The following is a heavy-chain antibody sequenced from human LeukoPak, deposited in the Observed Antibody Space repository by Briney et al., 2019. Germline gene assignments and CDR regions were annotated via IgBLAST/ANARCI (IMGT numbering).Heavy chain of an antibody. Sequence: ASVKVSCKGSGYTFTSYSISWVRQAPGRGLEWMGWISTYNGKTNYAQKFQGRVIMTTDTSTNTAYMELTSLRSDDSAVYYCARHPYYDTSAYYVYWGQGTLVTVSS. J-gene: IGHJ4*02. D-gene: IGHD3-22*01. CDR2: ISTYNGKT. V-gene: IGHV1-18*01. CDR1: GYTFTSYS. CDR3: ARHPYYDTSAYYVY.